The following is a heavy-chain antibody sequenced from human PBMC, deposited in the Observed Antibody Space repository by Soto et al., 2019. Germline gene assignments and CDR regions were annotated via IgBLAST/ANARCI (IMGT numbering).Heavy chain of an antibody. CDR1: GGTFSSYT. CDR2: IIPIIGIA. J-gene: IGHJ5*02. CDR3: ARQEGGTEVSDWFDP. V-gene: IGHV1-69*02. D-gene: IGHD2-15*01. Sequence: QVQLVQSGAELKETGSSVKVSCKASGGTFSSYTFSWVRQAPGQGLEWMGTIIPIIGIANYAQKFQGRVTMTADKSTSTAYMELRSLRSEDTAVYYCARQEGGTEVSDWFDPWGQGTLVTVSS.